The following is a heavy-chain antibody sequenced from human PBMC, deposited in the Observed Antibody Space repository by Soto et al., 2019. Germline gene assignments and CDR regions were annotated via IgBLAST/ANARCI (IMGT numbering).Heavy chain of an antibody. CDR3: ARIPGLSSGWYYYFDY. J-gene: IGHJ4*02. CDR1: GFSLSNARMG. V-gene: IGHV2-26*01. D-gene: IGHD6-19*01. Sequence: QVTLKESGPVLVKPTETLTLTCTVSGFSLSNARMGVSWIRQPPGKALEWLAHIFSYDEKSYSTSLKSRLTTSXXTXKXXVVLTMTNMDPVDTATYYCARIPGLSSGWYYYFDYWGQGTLVTVSS. CDR2: IFSYDEK.